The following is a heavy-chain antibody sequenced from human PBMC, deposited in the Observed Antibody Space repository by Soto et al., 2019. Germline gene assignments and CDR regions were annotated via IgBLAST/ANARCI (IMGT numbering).Heavy chain of an antibody. CDR3: AKDKSNEELSVYYYNGLDV. J-gene: IGHJ6*02. CDR1: GFAFDDYA. V-gene: IGHV3-9*01. CDR2: ISWNSGKI. D-gene: IGHD1-26*01. Sequence: EVQLVESGGGLVQPGRSLTLSCAASGFAFDDYAMHWVRQDPGKGLEWVSSISWNSGKIAYAASVKGRFTISRDNAKNFVYLPMNSLRAEGTALYYCAKDKSNEELSVYYYNGLDVWGQGATVIVSS.